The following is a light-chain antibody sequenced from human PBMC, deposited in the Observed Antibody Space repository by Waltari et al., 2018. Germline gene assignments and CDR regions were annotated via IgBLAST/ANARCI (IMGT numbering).Light chain of an antibody. V-gene: IGKV3-20*01. CDR1: QNIGNY. J-gene: IGKJ1*01. CDR3: QHHVRLPAT. Sequence: IVLTQSPGTLSLSRGGRATLSCRASQNIGNYVAWYQQKPGQAPRLLIYGASSRAAGIPDRFSGSGSGADFSLTISRLEPEDFAVYYCQHHVRLPATFGQGTKV. CDR2: GAS.